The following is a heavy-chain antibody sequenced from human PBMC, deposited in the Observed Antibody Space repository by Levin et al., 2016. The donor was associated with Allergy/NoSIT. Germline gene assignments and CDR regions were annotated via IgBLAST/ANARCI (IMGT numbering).Heavy chain of an antibody. D-gene: IGHD3-16*01. CDR2: ISGSGSST. CDR1: GFTFSTYA. CDR3: AKTLSTSRYYYYGMDV. J-gene: IGHJ6*02. V-gene: IGHV3-23*01. Sequence: GGSLRLSCVASGFTFSTYAMRWVRQAPGKGLEWVSTISGSGSSTWYADSVKGRFTISKDSSENTLYLQMNSLRAEDTAVYYCAKTLSTSRYYYYGMDVWGQGATVTVSS.